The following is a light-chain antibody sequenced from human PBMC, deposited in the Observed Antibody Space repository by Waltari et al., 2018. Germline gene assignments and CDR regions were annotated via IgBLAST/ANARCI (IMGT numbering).Light chain of an antibody. CDR1: QGISSS. V-gene: IGKV1-9*01. J-gene: IGKJ5*01. Sequence: IQLTQSPSSLSASVGDRVTITCRASQGISSSLAWYQQKPGKAHELLNYAATTLQSRVPSRFRGSGSGADFTLNISSLQPQDFTTYYSQQLKSYPITFGQGTRLEIK. CDR2: AAT. CDR3: QQLKSYPIT.